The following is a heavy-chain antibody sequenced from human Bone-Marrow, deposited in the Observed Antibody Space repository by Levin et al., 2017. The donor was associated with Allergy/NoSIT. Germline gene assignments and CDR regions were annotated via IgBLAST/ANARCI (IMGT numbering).Heavy chain of an antibody. CDR2: ISDDGDKQ. J-gene: IGHJ4*02. D-gene: IGHD1-26*01. CDR3: ARDLPPYSGSYHFNS. V-gene: IGHV3-30-3*01. CDR1: GFTFSDYM. Sequence: SGGSLRLSCAASGFTFSDYMMHWVRQAPGKGLEWVAVISDDGDKQFYADSVRGRFTISRDHSNNTLYLQMNSLRPEDTAIYYCARDLPPYSGSYHFNSWGQGNLVSVSS.